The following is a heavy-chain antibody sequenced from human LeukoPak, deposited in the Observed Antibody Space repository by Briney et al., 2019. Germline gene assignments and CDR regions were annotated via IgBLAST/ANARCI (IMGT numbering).Heavy chain of an antibody. D-gene: IGHD6-19*01. Sequence: GSLRLSCAASGFTFSSYGMHWVRQAPGKGLEWVAVIWYDGSNKYYADSVKGRLTISRDNSKNTLYLQMNSLRAEDTAVYYCARDSQWLAPFDYWGQGTLVTVSS. J-gene: IGHJ4*02. CDR1: GFTFSSYG. CDR2: IWYDGSNK. CDR3: ARDSQWLAPFDY. V-gene: IGHV3-33*01.